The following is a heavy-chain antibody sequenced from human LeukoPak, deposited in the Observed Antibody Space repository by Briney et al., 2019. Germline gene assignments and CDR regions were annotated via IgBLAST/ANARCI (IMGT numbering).Heavy chain of an antibody. Sequence: SETLSLTCTVSGGSISSSTYYWGWIRQPPGEGLEWIGSMYYTGRTYYNPSLKGRVTISVDTSKNQFSLRLRSVTAADTAVYYCARQGGSYIWFDPWGQGTLVTVSS. CDR1: GGSISSSTYY. CDR3: ARQGGSYIWFDP. J-gene: IGHJ5*02. V-gene: IGHV4-39*01. CDR2: MYYTGRT. D-gene: IGHD1-26*01.